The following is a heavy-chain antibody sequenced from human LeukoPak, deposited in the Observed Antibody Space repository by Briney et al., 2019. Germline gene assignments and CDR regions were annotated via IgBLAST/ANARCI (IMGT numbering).Heavy chain of an antibody. V-gene: IGHV4-59*01. J-gene: IGHJ4*02. CDR1: GGSFSSYY. Sequence: SETLSLTCTVSGGSFSSYYWSWIRQPPGKGLEWIGYIYYSGSTNYNPSLKSRVTISVDTSKNQFSLKLSSVTAADTAVYYCARDGGYSGYDGFDYWGQGTLVTVSS. D-gene: IGHD5-12*01. CDR2: IYYSGST. CDR3: ARDGGYSGYDGFDY.